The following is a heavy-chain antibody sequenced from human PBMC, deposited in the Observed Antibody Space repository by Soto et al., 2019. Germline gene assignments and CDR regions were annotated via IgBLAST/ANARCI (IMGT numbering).Heavy chain of an antibody. CDR1: GGSFSGYY. Sequence: PSETLSLTCAVYGGSFSGYYWSWIRQPPGKGLEWIGEINHSGSTNYNPSLKSRVTISVDTSKNQFSLKLSSVTAADTAVYYCARLVVVVPAADYYYYGMDVWGQGTTVTVSS. CDR2: INHSGST. J-gene: IGHJ6*02. D-gene: IGHD2-2*01. V-gene: IGHV4-34*01. CDR3: ARLVVVVPAADYYYYGMDV.